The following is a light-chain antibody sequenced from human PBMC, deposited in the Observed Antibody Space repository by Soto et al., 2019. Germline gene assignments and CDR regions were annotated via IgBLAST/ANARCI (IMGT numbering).Light chain of an antibody. V-gene: IGKV1-5*01. CDR3: QQYNGHSTWT. CDR2: YAA. Sequence: DIQMTQSPSTLSASVGDRVTLTCRASQSISKWLAWYQQKPRNAPQGLILYAASLRRGVPARMSGSGAGTEFTLPISSRQPYDFAAYYCQQYNGHSTWTFGQGTKVEIK. CDR1: QSISKW. J-gene: IGKJ1*01.